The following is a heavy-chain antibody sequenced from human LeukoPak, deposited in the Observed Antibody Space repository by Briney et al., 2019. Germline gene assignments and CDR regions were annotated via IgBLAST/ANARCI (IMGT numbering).Heavy chain of an antibody. D-gene: IGHD6-19*01. CDR1: GFTFSNFW. V-gene: IGHV3-74*01. J-gene: IGHJ4*02. CDR3: ARERTSGWDAFDF. CDR2: ISSLSGST. Sequence: GGSLRLSCAASGFTFSNFWMHWVRQAPGKGLEWVSGISSLSGSTGYADSVKGRFTISRDNAKNTLYLQMSSLRAEDTAVYYCARERTSGWDAFDFWGQGTLASVSS.